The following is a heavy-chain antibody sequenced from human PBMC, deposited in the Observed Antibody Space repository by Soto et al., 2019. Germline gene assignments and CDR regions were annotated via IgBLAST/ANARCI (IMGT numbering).Heavy chain of an antibody. V-gene: IGHV1-18*01. CDR1: AYTFTNYG. J-gene: IGHJ2*01. D-gene: IGHD3-22*01. Sequence: GASVKVSCKASAYTFTNYGISWVRQAPGQGLEWMGWISAYNGNINYAQKFRGRVTMTRDTSTSTAYMELRSLRSEDTAVYYCAREAPSYYYDSSGYYHNWYFDLWGRGTLVTVSS. CDR3: AREAPSYYYDSSGYYHNWYFDL. CDR2: ISAYNGNI.